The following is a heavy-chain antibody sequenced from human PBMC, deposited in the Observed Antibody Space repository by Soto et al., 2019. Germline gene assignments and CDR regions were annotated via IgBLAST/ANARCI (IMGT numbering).Heavy chain of an antibody. D-gene: IGHD3-10*01. Sequence: LRLSCAASGFTFSSYNMNWVRQSPGKGLDWVSSISSSSSYIYYADSVKGRFTISRDNAKNSLYLQMNRLSAEDTAVYYCARSITYEYGSGRYIPLPFDPSGEGTMVTVSS. CDR1: GFTFSSYN. CDR3: ARSITYEYGSGRYIPLPFDP. CDR2: ISSSSSYI. V-gene: IGHV3-21*01. J-gene: IGHJ5*02.